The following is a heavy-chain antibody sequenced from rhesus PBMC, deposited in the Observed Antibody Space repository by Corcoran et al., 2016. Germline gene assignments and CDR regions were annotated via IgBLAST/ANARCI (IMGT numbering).Heavy chain of an antibody. CDR2: SRNKAEGGTA. J-gene: IGHJ4*01. Sequence: EMQLVESGGGLVQPGGSLRLSCAASGFTFSDHYMEWFRQAPGRGSEWRGFSRNKAEGGTAEYAASVNGRFTISRDDSKNVTYLQMNSLKTEDTAVCYCTALTGGLDYWGQGVLVTVSS. CDR1: GFTFSDHY. V-gene: IGHV3-116*01. D-gene: IGHD1-26*01. CDR3: TALTGGLDY.